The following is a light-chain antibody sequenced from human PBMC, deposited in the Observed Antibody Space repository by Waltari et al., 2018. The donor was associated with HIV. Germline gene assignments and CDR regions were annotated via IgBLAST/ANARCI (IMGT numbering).Light chain of an antibody. CDR1: QSVSSY. J-gene: IGKJ4*01. V-gene: IGKV3-11*01. CDR2: DVS. Sequence: EIVLTQSPATLSWSPGERATLPCRASQSVSSYLAWYQQKPGQAPRLLIYDVSNRATGIPPRFSGGGSGTDFTLTISSLEPEDFAVYYCQQRADWPPLTFGGGTKVEN. CDR3: QQRADWPPLT.